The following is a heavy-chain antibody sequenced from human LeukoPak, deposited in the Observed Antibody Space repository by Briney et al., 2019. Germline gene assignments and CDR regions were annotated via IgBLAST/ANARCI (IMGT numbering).Heavy chain of an antibody. Sequence: PGGSLRLSCAASGFTFSDYYMSWIRQAPGKGLEWVSYISSSGSTIYYADSVKGRFTISRDNAKNSLYLQMNSLRAEDMALYYCAKDLAAAGDGGFWFDPWGQGTLVTVSS. V-gene: IGHV3-11*01. CDR3: AKDLAAAGDGGFWFDP. CDR2: ISSSGSTI. CDR1: GFTFSDYY. D-gene: IGHD6-13*01. J-gene: IGHJ5*02.